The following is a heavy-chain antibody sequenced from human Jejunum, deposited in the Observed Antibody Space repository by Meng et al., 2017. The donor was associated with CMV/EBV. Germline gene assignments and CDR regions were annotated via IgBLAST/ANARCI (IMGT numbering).Heavy chain of an antibody. CDR3: ARARSTTWYQDF. D-gene: IGHD6-13*01. CDR1: GFAIRRRYD. CDR2: VYHRGGA. J-gene: IGHJ4*02. V-gene: IGHV4-38-2*01. Sequence: VAGFAIRRRYDGGWIRQAPGRGLEWIGSVYHRGGAYYNPSLKSRVTISVDTSENQFSLRLASVTAADTAVYYCARARSTTWYQDFWGQGTLVTVSS.